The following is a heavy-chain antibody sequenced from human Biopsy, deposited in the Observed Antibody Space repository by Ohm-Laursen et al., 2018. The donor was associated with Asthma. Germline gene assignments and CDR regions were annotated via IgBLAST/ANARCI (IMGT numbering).Heavy chain of an antibody. D-gene: IGHD3-10*01. Sequence: ASVKVSCKTSVYTFNSAGITWVRRAPGQGLEGMGWISVYNGNTKVAQKLQDRVTMITDTSTSTAYMELRSLRSDDTAVYFCARAVDYSHYYGIDVWGQGTTVTVS. CDR2: ISVYNGNT. CDR1: VYTFNSAG. J-gene: IGHJ6*02. V-gene: IGHV1-18*01. CDR3: ARAVDYSHYYGIDV.